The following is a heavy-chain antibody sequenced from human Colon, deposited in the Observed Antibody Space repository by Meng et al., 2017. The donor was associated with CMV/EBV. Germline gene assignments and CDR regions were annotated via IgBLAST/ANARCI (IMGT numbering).Heavy chain of an antibody. CDR1: GFSVNDKS. V-gene: IGHV3-53*01. CDR2: IYSGGST. J-gene: IGHJ6*02. Sequence: GESLKISCSVSGFSVNDKSMTWVRQAPGMGLEWISVIYSGGSTNYAASVKGRFTISRDNSKNMLHLQMNSLRAEDTAVYYCAKDGRYCSSASCYIPPGYFYAMDIWGQGTTVTVSS. D-gene: IGHD2-2*02. CDR3: AKDGRYCSSASCYIPPGYFYAMDI.